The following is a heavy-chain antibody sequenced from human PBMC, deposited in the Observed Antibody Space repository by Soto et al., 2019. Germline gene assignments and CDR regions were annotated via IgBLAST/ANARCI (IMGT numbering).Heavy chain of an antibody. D-gene: IGHD3-10*01. V-gene: IGHV4-4*07. CDR3: ARERHNYGSNDY. CDR2: ISGFTGTT. Sequence: SETLSLTCFVSGDSIGRSSWSWVRQTAGKGLEWIGRISGFTGTTNYNPSLKSRVTLSQDRSTNQFSLKLSSVTAADTAVYYCARERHNYGSNDYWGQGILVTVSS. CDR1: GDSIGRSS. J-gene: IGHJ4*02.